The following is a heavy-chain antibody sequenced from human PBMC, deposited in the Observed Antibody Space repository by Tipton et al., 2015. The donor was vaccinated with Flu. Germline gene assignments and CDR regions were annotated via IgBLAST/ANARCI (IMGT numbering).Heavy chain of an antibody. V-gene: IGHV5-51*01. CDR1: GYTFTNYW. J-gene: IGHJ2*01. D-gene: IGHD2-8*01. CDR3: VRHPYCTNAVCPPGYWYFDL. Sequence: VQLVQSGAEVKKPGESLKISCKGSGYTFTNYWIGWVRQMPGKGLEWMGIIYPVDSDTRYSPSFQGQVTISADKSINTAYLQWSSLKASDTAMYYCVRHPYCTNAVCPPGYWYFDLWGRGTLVTVSS. CDR2: IYPVDSDT.